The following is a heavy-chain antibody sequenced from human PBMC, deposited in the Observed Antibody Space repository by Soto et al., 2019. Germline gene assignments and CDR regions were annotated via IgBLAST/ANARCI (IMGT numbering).Heavy chain of an antibody. CDR1: GFTFSDYY. J-gene: IGHJ5*02. CDR2: ISSSSSYT. V-gene: IGHV3-11*05. Sequence: QVQLVESGGGLVKPGGSLRLSCAASGFTFSDYYMSWIRQAPGKGLEWVSYISSSSSYTNYADSVKGRVTISRANAKNSLHLQMNSLIAEGTAVYYSATAHHGPAGCDPWCQGTRVTGSS. CDR3: ATAHHGPAGCDP. D-gene: IGHD6-19*01.